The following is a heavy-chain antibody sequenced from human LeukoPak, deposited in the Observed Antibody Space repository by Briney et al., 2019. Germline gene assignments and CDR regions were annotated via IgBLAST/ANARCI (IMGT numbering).Heavy chain of an antibody. CDR2: INHSGRT. V-gene: IGHV4-34*01. J-gene: IGHJ6*02. CDR1: GGSFSGYY. D-gene: IGHD2-2*01. Sequence: SETLSLTCAVYGGSFSGYYWSWIRQPPGEGLEWIGEINHSGRTNYNPSLKSRVTISVDTSKNQFSLKLSSVTAADTAVYYCARGRDCSSTSCYEGYYYYYGMDVWGQGTTVTVSS. CDR3: ARGRDCSSTSCYEGYYYYYGMDV.